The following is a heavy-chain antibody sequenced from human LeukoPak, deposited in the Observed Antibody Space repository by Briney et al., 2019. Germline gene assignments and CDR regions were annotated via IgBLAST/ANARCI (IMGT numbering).Heavy chain of an antibody. D-gene: IGHD3-22*01. Sequence: SETLSLTCTVSGGSISSYYWSWIRQPPGKGLEWIGYIYYSGSTNYNPSLKSRVTISVDTSKNQFSLKLSSVTAAATAVYYCARRFYSYDSSGYPRKDAFDIWGQGTMVTVS. CDR1: GGSISSYY. J-gene: IGHJ3*02. CDR3: ARRFYSYDSSGYPRKDAFDI. V-gene: IGHV4-59*01. CDR2: IYYSGST.